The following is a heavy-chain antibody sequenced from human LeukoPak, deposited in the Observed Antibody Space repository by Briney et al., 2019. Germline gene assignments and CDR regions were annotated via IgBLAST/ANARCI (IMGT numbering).Heavy chain of an antibody. Sequence: GGSLRLSCAASRFTFSSYSMNWVRQAPGKGLEWVSSISSSSSYIYYADSVKGRFTISRDNAKNSLYLQMNSLRAEDTAVYYCARDPNMVRGPDSDYWGQGTLVTVSS. D-gene: IGHD3-10*01. V-gene: IGHV3-21*01. J-gene: IGHJ4*02. CDR3: ARDPNMVRGPDSDY. CDR2: ISSSSSYI. CDR1: RFTFSSYS.